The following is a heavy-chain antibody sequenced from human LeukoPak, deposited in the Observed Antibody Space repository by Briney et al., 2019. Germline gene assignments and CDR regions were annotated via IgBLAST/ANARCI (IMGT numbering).Heavy chain of an antibody. CDR2: ISGSGSII. D-gene: IGHD6-19*01. Sequence: GGSLRLSCAAPGFTFSGYSMNWVRQAPGKGLVWLSYISGSGSIIYYAGSVKGRFTISRDNAKNSLYLQMNSLRDEDTAVYYCARGDASGWSYWGQGTLVTVSS. V-gene: IGHV3-48*02. CDR1: GFTFSGYS. CDR3: ARGDASGWSY. J-gene: IGHJ4*02.